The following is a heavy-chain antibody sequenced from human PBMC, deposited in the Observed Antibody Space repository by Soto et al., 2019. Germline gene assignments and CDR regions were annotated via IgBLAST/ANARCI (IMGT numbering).Heavy chain of an antibody. CDR3: ARLGGYCSTTGCYGYYAMDV. CDR1: GGSSSSSSDY. V-gene: IGHV4-39*01. D-gene: IGHD2-2*01. CDR2: IYYSGST. Sequence: SETLCLTCTVAGGSSSSSSDYWGWIRQPPGKGLEWIGTIYYSGSTYYNPSLKSRVTISVDTSKNQFSLKLSSVTAADTAVYYCARLGGYCSTTGCYGYYAMDVWGQGTTVTVSS. J-gene: IGHJ6*02.